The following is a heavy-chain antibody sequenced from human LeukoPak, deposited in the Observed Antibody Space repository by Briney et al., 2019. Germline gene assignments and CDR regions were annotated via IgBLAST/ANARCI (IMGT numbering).Heavy chain of an antibody. V-gene: IGHV3-15*01. CDR1: GFTFNNDW. CDR3: TTGSWGSDY. D-gene: IGHD3-16*01. CDR2: SKSKSDGGTT. J-gene: IGHJ4*02. Sequence: GGSLRLSCAASGFTFNNDWMTWVRQAPGKGLEWVDWSKSKSDGGTTDYGAAIKGRFTISRDDPLNTEDLQMNSLITEYTAVYYCTTGSWGSDYWGQGTLVTVSS.